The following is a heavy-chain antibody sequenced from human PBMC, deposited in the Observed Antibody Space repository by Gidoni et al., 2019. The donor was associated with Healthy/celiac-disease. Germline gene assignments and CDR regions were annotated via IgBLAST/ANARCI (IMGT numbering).Heavy chain of an antibody. CDR2: IDWDDDK. Sequence: QFTLRESGPALGKRTQTRTLTGTFSGFARSTSGMCVSWVRQPPGKALEWLAIIDWDDDKYSSTSVKTRLTISQDTSNIQVVLTMTNMDPVATATYYCARLLKTAGDWFDPWGQGTLVTVSS. CDR3: ARLLKTAGDWFDP. J-gene: IGHJ5*02. D-gene: IGHD2-8*02. V-gene: IGHV2-70*20. CDR1: GFARSTSGMC.